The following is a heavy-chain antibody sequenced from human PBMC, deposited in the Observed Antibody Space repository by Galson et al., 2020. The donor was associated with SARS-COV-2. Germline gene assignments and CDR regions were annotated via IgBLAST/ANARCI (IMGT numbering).Heavy chain of an antibody. V-gene: IGHV3-30*04. Sequence: QLGESLKISCAASGFTFSSYAMHWVRQAPGKGLQWVAVISYNGSTKYYADSVKGRFTISRDNSKNTLFLQMNSLRAEDTAVYYCARARSGSYREAFDIWGQGTVVTVS. D-gene: IGHD1-26*01. CDR2: ISYNGSTK. CDR1: GFTFSSYA. CDR3: ARARSGSYREAFDI. J-gene: IGHJ3*02.